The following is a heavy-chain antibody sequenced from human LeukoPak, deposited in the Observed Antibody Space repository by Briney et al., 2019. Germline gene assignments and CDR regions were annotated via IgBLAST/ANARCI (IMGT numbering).Heavy chain of an antibody. V-gene: IGHV3-23*01. J-gene: IGHJ4*02. CDR3: TTGIRGD. CDR1: GFSFSSYA. Sequence: PGGSLRLSCAASGFSFSSYAMTWVRQAPGKGLEWVSVITGSGDRTYYADSVKGRFTISRDNSKNTLYLQMNSLKTEDTAIYYCTTGIRGDWGQGTLVTVSS. D-gene: IGHD3-3*02. CDR2: ITGSGDRT.